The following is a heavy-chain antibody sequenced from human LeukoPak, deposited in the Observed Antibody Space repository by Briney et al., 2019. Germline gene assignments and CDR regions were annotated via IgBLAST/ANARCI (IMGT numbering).Heavy chain of an antibody. V-gene: IGHV1-18*01. Sequence: GASVKVSCKASGYTFTGYGISWVRQAPGQGLEWMGWISAYNGNTNYAQKLQGRVTMTTDTSTSTAYMELRSLRSDDTAVYYCARDLYCSSTSCPNFYYYYYMDVWGKGTTVTVSS. D-gene: IGHD2-2*01. CDR2: ISAYNGNT. CDR1: GYTFTGYG. J-gene: IGHJ6*03. CDR3: ARDLYCSSTSCPNFYYYYYMDV.